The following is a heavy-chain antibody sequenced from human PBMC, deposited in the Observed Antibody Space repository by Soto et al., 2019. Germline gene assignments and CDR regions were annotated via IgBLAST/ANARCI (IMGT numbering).Heavy chain of an antibody. Sequence: GASVKVSCKASGYTFTSYGISWVRQAPGQGLEWMGWISAYNGNTNYAQKLQGRVTMTTDTSTSTAYMELRSLRSDDTAVYYCAREMGQSRYWRNDYYYYGMDVWGQGTTVTVSS. V-gene: IGHV1-18*01. J-gene: IGHJ6*02. CDR1: GYTFTSYG. CDR3: AREMGQSRYWRNDYYYYGMDV. CDR2: ISAYNGNT. D-gene: IGHD2-8*02.